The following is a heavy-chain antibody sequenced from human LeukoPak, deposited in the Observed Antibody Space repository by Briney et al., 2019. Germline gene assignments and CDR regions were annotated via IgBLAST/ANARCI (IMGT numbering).Heavy chain of an antibody. CDR1: GGTFSSYA. CDR3: ARVVAAAATLDYYYGMDV. Sequence: SVKVSCKASGGTFSSYAISWVRQAPGQGLEWMGGIIPIFGTANYAQKFQGRVTITADESTSTAYMELSSLRSEDTAVYYCARVVAAAATLDYYYGMDVWGQGTTVTVSS. CDR2: IIPIFGTA. V-gene: IGHV1-69*13. D-gene: IGHD6-13*01. J-gene: IGHJ6*02.